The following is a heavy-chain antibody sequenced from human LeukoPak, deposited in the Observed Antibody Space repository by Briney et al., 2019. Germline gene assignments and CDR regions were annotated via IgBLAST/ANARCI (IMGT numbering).Heavy chain of an antibody. CDR3: ATVVVGATGYYYGMDV. V-gene: IGHV1-24*01. J-gene: IGHJ6*02. Sequence: VASVKVSCKVSGYTLTELSMHWVRQAPGKGLEWMGGFDPEDGETIYAQKFQGRVTMTEDTSTDIAYMELSSLRSEDTAVYYCATVVVGATGYYYGMDVWGQGTTVTVSS. CDR1: GYTLTELS. CDR2: FDPEDGET. D-gene: IGHD1-26*01.